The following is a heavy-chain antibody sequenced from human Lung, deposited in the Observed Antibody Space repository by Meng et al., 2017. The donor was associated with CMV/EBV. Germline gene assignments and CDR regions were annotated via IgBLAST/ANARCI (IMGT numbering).Heavy chain of an antibody. Sequence: VRVVESGGGLVHPGGSLRLSCAASGFTFSRFWMHWVRQAPGKGLVWVSRTNEDGTITNYADSVKGRFTISRDNAENTLYLQMNSLRAEDTAVYYCARDLSGASDFWGQGTLVTVSS. D-gene: IGHD7-27*01. CDR3: ARDLSGASDF. V-gene: IGHV3-74*01. J-gene: IGHJ4*02. CDR1: GFTFSRFW. CDR2: TNEDGTIT.